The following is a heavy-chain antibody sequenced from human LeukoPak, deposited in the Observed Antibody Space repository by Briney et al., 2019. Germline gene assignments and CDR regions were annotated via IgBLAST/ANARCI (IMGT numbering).Heavy chain of an antibody. Sequence: ASVKVSCKASGYTFTGYYMHWVRQAPGQGLEWMGWINPNSGGTNYAQKFQGRVTMTRDTSISTAYMELSRLRSDDTAVYYCARDNVVVAATLADAFDIWGQETMVTVSS. CDR1: GYTFTGYY. V-gene: IGHV1-2*02. CDR3: ARDNVVVAATLADAFDI. J-gene: IGHJ3*02. D-gene: IGHD2-15*01. CDR2: INPNSGGT.